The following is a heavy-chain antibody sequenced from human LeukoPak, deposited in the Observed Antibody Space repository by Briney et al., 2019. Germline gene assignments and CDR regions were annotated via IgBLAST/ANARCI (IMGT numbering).Heavy chain of an antibody. CDR1: GGSFSGYY. J-gene: IGHJ4*02. CDR2: INHSGST. CDR3: ARGHLAAAAPSIGWRVDY. Sequence: SETLSLTCAVYGGSFSGYYWSWIRQPPGKGLEWTGEINHSGSTNYNPSLKSRVTISVDTSKNQFSLKLSSVTAADTAVYYCARGHLAAAAPSIGWRVDYWGQGTLVTVSS. V-gene: IGHV4-34*01. D-gene: IGHD6-13*01.